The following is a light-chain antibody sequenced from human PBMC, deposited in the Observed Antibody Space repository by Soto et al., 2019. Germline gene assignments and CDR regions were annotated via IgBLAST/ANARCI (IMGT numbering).Light chain of an antibody. CDR1: SSDVGGYNY. J-gene: IGLJ1*01. V-gene: IGLV2-11*01. Sequence: QSALTQPGSVSGSTGESVTISCTGTSSDVGGYNYVSWYQQYPGKAPKVMIYDVKTRPSGVPDRFSGSKSGNTASLTISGLQAEDEADYYCCSYAGDYTFVFGTGTKLTV. CDR2: DVK. CDR3: CSYAGDYTFV.